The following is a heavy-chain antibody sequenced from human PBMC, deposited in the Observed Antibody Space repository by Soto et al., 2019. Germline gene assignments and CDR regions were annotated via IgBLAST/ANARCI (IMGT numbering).Heavy chain of an antibody. J-gene: IGHJ6*02. CDR2: IYYSGST. D-gene: IGHD4-17*01. CDR3: ARDADYGGSRGGMDV. V-gene: IGHV4-31*03. CDR1: GGSVNNANYF. Sequence: QVRLEESGPGLVKPSETLSLICSVSGGSVNNANYFWNWIRHHPENGLEWIGYIYYSGSTRYNPSFKTGATLLIDTSTNQFALRLNSVTVADTAVYFCARDADYGGSRGGMDVWGRGTTVTVSS.